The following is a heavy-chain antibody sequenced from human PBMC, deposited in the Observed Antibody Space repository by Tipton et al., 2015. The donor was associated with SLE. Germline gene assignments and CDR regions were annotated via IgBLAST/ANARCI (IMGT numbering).Heavy chain of an antibody. CDR1: GGSFSSYY. J-gene: IGHJ4*02. CDR2: IYTSGST. CDR3: ARVTDWGSGRY. Sequence: TLSLTCAVYGGSFSSYYWSWIRQPAGKGLEWIGYIYTSGSTKYNPSLKSRVTISVDTSKNQFSLKLSSVTAADTAVYYCARVTDWGSGRYWGQGTLVTVSS. V-gene: IGHV4-4*09. D-gene: IGHD6-19*01.